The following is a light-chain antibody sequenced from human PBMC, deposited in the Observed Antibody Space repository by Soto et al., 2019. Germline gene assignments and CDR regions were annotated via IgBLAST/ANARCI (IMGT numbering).Light chain of an antibody. J-gene: IGKJ3*01. Sequence: VLTRRASTLTSSAGERATKSCRASQSVSSSYLAWYQQKPGQAPRLLIYGASSRATGIPDRFSGSGSGTDFTLTISRLEPEDFAVYYCQQYGSSFTFGPGTKVDIK. V-gene: IGKV3-20*01. CDR2: GAS. CDR3: QQYGSSFT. CDR1: QSVSSSY.